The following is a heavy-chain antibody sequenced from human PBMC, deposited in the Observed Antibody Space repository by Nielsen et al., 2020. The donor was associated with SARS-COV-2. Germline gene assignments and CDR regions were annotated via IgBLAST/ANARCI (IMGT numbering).Heavy chain of an antibody. CDR3: AKEVWFGELLTLDH. D-gene: IGHD3-10*01. CDR1: GLTFSSSI. V-gene: IGHV3-23*01. CDR2: IHGSGDET. J-gene: IGHJ4*02. Sequence: GESLKISCPTSGLTFSSSIMAWVRQAPGKGLEWCSSIHGSGDETHYAGFAKGRFTISRDNSQNTVYLQMNSLRAEDTAIYYCAKEVWFGELLTLDHWGQGTLVTVSS.